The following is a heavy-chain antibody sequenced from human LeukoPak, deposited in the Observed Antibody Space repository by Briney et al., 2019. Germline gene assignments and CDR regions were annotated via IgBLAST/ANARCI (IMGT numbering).Heavy chain of an antibody. CDR2: IYYSGST. Sequence: SETLSLTCTVSGGSISSSSYYWGWIRQPPGKGLEWIGSIYYSGSTSYNPSLKSRVTISLDTSKNQFSLKLTSVTAADTAVYYCARKGYSISWYSPWGQGTLVTVSS. D-gene: IGHD6-13*01. CDR3: ARKGYSISWYSP. V-gene: IGHV4-39*07. J-gene: IGHJ5*02. CDR1: GGSISSSSYY.